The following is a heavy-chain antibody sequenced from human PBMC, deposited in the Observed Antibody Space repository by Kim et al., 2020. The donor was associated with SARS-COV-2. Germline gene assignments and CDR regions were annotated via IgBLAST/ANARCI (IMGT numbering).Heavy chain of an antibody. CDR1: GGSISSYY. V-gene: IGHV4-4*07. D-gene: IGHD6-13*01. CDR2: IYTSGST. J-gene: IGHJ4*02. CDR3: ARDYAPTAKTIAAAGTGGGAFDS. Sequence: SETLSLTCTVSGGSISSYYWSWIRQPAGKGLEWIGRIYTSGSTNYNPSLKSRVTMSVDTSKNPFSLKLSSVTAADTAVYYCARDYAPTAKTIAAAGTGGGAFDSWGQGTLVTVSS.